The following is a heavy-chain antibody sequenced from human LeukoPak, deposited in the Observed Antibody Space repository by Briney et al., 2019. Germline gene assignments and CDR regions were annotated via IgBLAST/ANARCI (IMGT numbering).Heavy chain of an antibody. J-gene: IGHJ4*02. V-gene: IGHV4-4*07. CDR1: GGSISSSY. CDR2: IYTSGNT. D-gene: IGHD3-10*01. CDR3: ARDRSGSGTYYGAPDY. Sequence: SETLSLTCTVSGGSISSSYWSWIRQPAWQGLEWIGRIYTSGNTNYNPSLMSRVTMSVDTSNSQLSLRLSSVTAADTAVYYCARDRSGSGTYYGAPDYWGQGILVTVSS.